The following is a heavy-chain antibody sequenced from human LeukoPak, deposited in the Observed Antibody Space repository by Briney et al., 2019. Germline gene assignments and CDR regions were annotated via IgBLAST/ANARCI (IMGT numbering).Heavy chain of an antibody. CDR1: GYTFTDYY. V-gene: IGHV1-2*02. CDR3: ARDPYYYDSSGYPPPFDY. Sequence: ASVKVSCKASGYTFTDYYIHWVRQAPGQGLEWMGWINPNSGGTNYAQKFQGRVTMTRDTSISTAYMELSSLRSDDTAVYYCARDPYYYDSSGYPPPFDYWGQGTLVTVSS. CDR2: INPNSGGT. D-gene: IGHD3-22*01. J-gene: IGHJ4*02.